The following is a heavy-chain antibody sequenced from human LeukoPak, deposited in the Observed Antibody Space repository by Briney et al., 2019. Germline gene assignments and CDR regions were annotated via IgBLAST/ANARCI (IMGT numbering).Heavy chain of an antibody. D-gene: IGHD3-16*01. J-gene: IGHJ4*02. CDR1: GGSISSYY. V-gene: IGHV4-59*08. Sequence: PSETLSLTCTVSGGSISSYYWSWIRQPPGKGLEWIGYIYYSGSTNYNPSLKSRVTISVDTSKNQFSLKLSSVTAADTAVYYCARLLLTLDRPFPNYWGQGTLVTVSS. CDR2: IYYSGST. CDR3: ARLLLTLDRPFPNY.